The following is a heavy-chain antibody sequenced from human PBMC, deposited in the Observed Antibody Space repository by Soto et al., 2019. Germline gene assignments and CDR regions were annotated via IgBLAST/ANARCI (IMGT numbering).Heavy chain of an antibody. CDR2: ISGSGGST. V-gene: IGHV3-23*01. J-gene: IGHJ4*02. D-gene: IGHD2-15*01. CDR3: AKGAPVVVVAATPVDY. CDR1: GFTFSSYG. Sequence: PACSLRHSCAAAGFTFSSYGMSWVRKATGKGLEWVSAISGSGGSTYYADSVKRRYTIARDNSKNTLYLQMNSLRAEDTAVYYFAKGAPVVVVAATPVDYWGQGTLVTVSS.